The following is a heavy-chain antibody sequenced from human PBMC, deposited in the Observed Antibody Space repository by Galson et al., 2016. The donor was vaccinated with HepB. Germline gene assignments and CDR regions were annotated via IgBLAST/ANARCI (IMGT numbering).Heavy chain of an antibody. J-gene: IGHJ5*02. CDR2: TYYRSTWSN. Sequence: CAISGDSVSSNTAAWNRIRQTPSRGLEWLGRTYYRSTWSNDYAVSVKSRITINRDTSKSQFSLQLTSVTPEDTAVYYCARGVLGPAGNWFAPWGQGTPVTVSP. CDR1: GDSVSSNTAA. CDR3: ARGVLGPAGNWFAP. D-gene: IGHD2/OR15-2a*01. V-gene: IGHV6-1*01.